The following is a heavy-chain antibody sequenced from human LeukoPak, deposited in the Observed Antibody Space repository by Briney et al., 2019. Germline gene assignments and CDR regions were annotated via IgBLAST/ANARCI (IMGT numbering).Heavy chain of an antibody. J-gene: IGHJ3*02. D-gene: IGHD1-26*01. CDR3: ARYSGSHYAFDI. Sequence: PSETLSLTCTVSGSAITDSNYYWGWIRQPPGEGLKWIGNIYYNGKTFYNESVKSRVTISVDTSKNQFSLKLNSVTAADTALFYCARYSGSHYAFDIWGQGTMVTVSS. V-gene: IGHV4-39*01. CDR1: GSAITDSNYY. CDR2: IYYNGKT.